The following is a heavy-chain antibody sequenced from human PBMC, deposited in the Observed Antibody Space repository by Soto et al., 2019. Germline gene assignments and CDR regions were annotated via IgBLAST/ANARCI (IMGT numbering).Heavy chain of an antibody. V-gene: IGHV1-69*12. Sequence: QVQLVQSGAEVKKPGSSVKVSCKASGGTFSSYAINWVRQAPGQGLEWMGGIIRIFGTPDYAQRFQGRVTITADESTSTAYMELSSLRCEDTAVYYCARQGSNEYYYDGMDVWGQGTTVTVSS. CDR2: IIRIFGTP. CDR3: ARQGSNEYYYDGMDV. J-gene: IGHJ6*02. CDR1: GGTFSSYA. D-gene: IGHD3-10*01.